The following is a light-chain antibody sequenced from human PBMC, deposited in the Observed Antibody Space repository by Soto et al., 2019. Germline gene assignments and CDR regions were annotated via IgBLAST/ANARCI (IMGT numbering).Light chain of an antibody. CDR3: QSYDSSLSGYV. J-gene: IGLJ1*01. CDR2: GNN. Sequence: QAVVTQPPSVSGAPGQRVTISCTGSSSNIGAGYDVHWYQQLPGTAPTLLISGNNNRPSGVPDRLSGSKSGTSASLAITGLRAEDEADYFCQSYDSSLSGYVFGTGTKVTVL. V-gene: IGLV1-40*01. CDR1: SSNIGAGYD.